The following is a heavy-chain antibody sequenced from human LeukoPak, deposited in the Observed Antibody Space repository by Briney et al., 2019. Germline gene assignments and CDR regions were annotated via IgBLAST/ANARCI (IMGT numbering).Heavy chain of an antibody. CDR2: ISSRGRAI. Sequence: GGSLRLSCAASGFTFSDYYMSWIRQTPGKGLKWVSHISSRGRAIYYADSVKGRFTISRDNAKNSLYLQMNSLRVEDTAVYYCARSTPFGDYFDYWGQGTLVTVSS. J-gene: IGHJ4*02. CDR3: ARSTPFGDYFDY. D-gene: IGHD2/OR15-2a*01. CDR1: GFTFSDYY. V-gene: IGHV3-11*01.